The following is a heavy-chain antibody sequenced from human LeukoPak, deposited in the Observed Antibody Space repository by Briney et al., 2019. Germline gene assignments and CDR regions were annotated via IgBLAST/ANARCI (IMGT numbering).Heavy chain of an antibody. CDR2: INPNSGGT. V-gene: IGHV1-2*02. CDR3: ARGAPEFVDYYDSSGYYYLGSY. Sequence: ASVKVSCKASGYTFTGYYMHWVRQAPGQGLEWMGWINPNSGGTNYAQKFQGRVTMTRDTSISTAYMELSRLRSDDTAVYYCARGAPEFVDYYDSSGYYYLGSYWGQGTLVTVSS. D-gene: IGHD3-22*01. CDR1: GYTFTGYY. J-gene: IGHJ4*02.